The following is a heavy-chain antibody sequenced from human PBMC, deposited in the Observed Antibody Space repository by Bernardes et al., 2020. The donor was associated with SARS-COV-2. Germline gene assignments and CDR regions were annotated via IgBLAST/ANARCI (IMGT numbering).Heavy chain of an antibody. Sequence: SETLSLTCTVSGGSISSYYWSWIRQPPGKGLEWIGYIYYSGSTNYNPSLKSRVTISVDTSKNQFSLKLSSVTAADTAVYYCARQDIGAILGVVITPAGMDVWGQGTTVTVSS. V-gene: IGHV4-59*08. CDR2: IYYSGST. D-gene: IGHD3-3*01. J-gene: IGHJ6*02. CDR3: ARQDIGAILGVVITPAGMDV. CDR1: GGSISSYY.